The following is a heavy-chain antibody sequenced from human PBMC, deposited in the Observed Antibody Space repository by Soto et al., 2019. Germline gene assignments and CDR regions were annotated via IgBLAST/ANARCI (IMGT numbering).Heavy chain of an antibody. V-gene: IGHV3-33*01. CDR2: IWYDGSNK. Sequence: QVQLVESGGGVVQPGRSLRLSCAASGFTFSSYGMHWVRQAPGKGLEWVAVIWYDGSNKYYADSVKGRFTISRDNSKNTLYLRVNSLRAEDTAVYFCARFSSSWYGRIDYWGQGTLVTVSS. J-gene: IGHJ4*02. CDR3: ARFSSSWYGRIDY. D-gene: IGHD6-13*01. CDR1: GFTFSSYG.